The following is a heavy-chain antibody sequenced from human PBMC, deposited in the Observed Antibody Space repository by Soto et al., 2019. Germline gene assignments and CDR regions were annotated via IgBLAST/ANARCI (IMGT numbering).Heavy chain of an antibody. CDR3: ARGNALDV. V-gene: IGHV6-1*01. D-gene: IGHD3-10*01. Sequence: SPTLSLTCAIAGDGVSSDITSWHWIRQSPSRGLEWLGRTYYRSKWFHDYAASVKSRITINPDTSKNQFSLELNSMTPEDTAVYYCARGNALDVWGQGTVVTV. CDR2: TYYRSKWFH. CDR1: GDGVSSDITS. J-gene: IGHJ3*01.